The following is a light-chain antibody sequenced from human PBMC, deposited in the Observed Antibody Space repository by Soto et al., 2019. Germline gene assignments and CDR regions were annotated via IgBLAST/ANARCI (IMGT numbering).Light chain of an antibody. CDR1: QSLLHNNGYNY. CDR3: MQALQTPLT. Sequence: IVMTQSPLSLPVTPGESASISCRSSQSLLHNNGYNYLDWYLQKPGQSPHLLIYLGSNRASGVPDRFSGSGSGTDFTLKISRVEAEDAGVYYCMQALQTPLTFGQGTKLEIK. CDR2: LGS. J-gene: IGKJ2*01. V-gene: IGKV2-28*01.